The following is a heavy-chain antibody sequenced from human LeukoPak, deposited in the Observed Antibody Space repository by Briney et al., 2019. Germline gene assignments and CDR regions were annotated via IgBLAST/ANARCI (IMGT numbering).Heavy chain of an antibody. CDR2: VNPNSGGT. V-gene: IGHV1-2*02. Sequence: ASVTVSCQASGYTFSGYYMHWVRPAPGQGLEWMGWVNPNSGGTNYAQKFQGRVTMTRDTSISTAYMELSRLSSDDTAVYYCARDSCSSTSCLSIDDYWGQGTLVTVSS. CDR3: ARDSCSSTSCLSIDDY. J-gene: IGHJ4*02. D-gene: IGHD2-2*01. CDR1: GYTFSGYY.